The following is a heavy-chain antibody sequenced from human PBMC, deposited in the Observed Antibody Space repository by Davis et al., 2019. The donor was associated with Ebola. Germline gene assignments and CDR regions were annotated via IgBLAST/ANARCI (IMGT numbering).Heavy chain of an antibody. CDR3: ARPRWGY. CDR2: ISYDGSNK. J-gene: IGHJ4*02. Sequence: GESLKISCAASGFTFSSYGMHWVRQAPGKGLEWVAVISYDGSNKYYADSVKGRFTISRDNSKNTLYLQMNSLRAEDTAVYYCARPRWGYWGQGTLVTVSS. D-gene: IGHD3-16*01. V-gene: IGHV3-30*03. CDR1: GFTFSSYG.